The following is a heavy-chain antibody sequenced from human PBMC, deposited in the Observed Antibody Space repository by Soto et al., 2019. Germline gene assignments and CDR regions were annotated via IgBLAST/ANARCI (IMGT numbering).Heavy chain of an antibody. V-gene: IGHV1-69*06. CDR2: IIPMFGTA. D-gene: IGHD4-17*01. Sequence: SVKVSCKASGGTFSSYAISWVRQAPGQGLEWMGGIIPMFGTANYAQEFQDRVTITADKSTSTAHMEVSRLRFEDTAVYYYATPRTTLTPSGYYYGMDVWGQGTTVTVSS. J-gene: IGHJ6*01. CDR3: ATPRTTLTPSGYYYGMDV. CDR1: GGTFSSYA.